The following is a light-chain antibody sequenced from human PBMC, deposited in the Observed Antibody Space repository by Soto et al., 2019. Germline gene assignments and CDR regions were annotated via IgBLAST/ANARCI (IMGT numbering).Light chain of an antibody. V-gene: IGKV1-5*03. Sequence: DIHITHSPSALSSSIVDRVTITCRASQSISIWLAWYQQKPGKAPKLLIYAASSLESGVPSRFSGSGSGTDFTLTISCLQSEDFATYYCQQYYSYPITFGQGTRLEIK. CDR2: AAS. CDR3: QQYYSYPIT. CDR1: QSISIW. J-gene: IGKJ5*01.